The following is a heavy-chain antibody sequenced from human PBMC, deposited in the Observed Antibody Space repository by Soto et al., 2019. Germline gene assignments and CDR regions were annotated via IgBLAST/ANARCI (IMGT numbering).Heavy chain of an antibody. D-gene: IGHD3-22*01. CDR3: AIARPYDSSGYYYFPPGGFG. Sequence: GASVKVSCKASGYTFTSYYMHWVRQAPGQGLEWMGIINPSGGSTSYAQKFQGRVTMTRDTSTSTVYMEMSSLRSEDTAEYYCAIARPYDSSGYYYFPPGGFGWGQGTLVTVSS. V-gene: IGHV1-46*01. J-gene: IGHJ4*02. CDR1: GYTFTSYY. CDR2: INPSGGST.